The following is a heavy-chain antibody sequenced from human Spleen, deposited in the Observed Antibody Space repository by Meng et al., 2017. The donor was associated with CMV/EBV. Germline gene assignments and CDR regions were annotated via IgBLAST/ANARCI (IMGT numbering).Heavy chain of an antibody. J-gene: IGHJ6*02. CDR1: GFTFDDYA. Sequence: GGSLRLSCAASGFTFDDYAMHWVRQAPGKGLEWVSGIIWSGTAFGYADSVKGRFTISRDNTKNSLYLQMNSLRTEDTALYYCAKGVVRQYYSLDVWGQGTTVTVSS. D-gene: IGHD2-15*01. V-gene: IGHV3-9*01. CDR3: AKGVVRQYYSLDV. CDR2: IIWSGTAF.